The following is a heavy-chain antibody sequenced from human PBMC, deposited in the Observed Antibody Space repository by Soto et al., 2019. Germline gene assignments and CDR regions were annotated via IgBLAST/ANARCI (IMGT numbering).Heavy chain of an antibody. Sequence: EVQLLESGGGLVQPGGSLRLSCLGSGFTFINYAMNWVRQTPGRGREGVSTISGGGDRAFDADTGKGRFTISRDNSKNTVNLQMNSLRADDTAVYYCARKVLGSTSRPDWWYFDLWGRGTLVTVSS. D-gene: IGHD2-2*01. CDR1: GFTFINYA. V-gene: IGHV3-23*01. CDR2: ISGGGDRA. J-gene: IGHJ2*01. CDR3: ARKVLGSTSRPDWWYFDL.